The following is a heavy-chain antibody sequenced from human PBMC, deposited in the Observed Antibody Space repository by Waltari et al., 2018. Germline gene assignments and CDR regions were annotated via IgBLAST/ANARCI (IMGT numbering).Heavy chain of an antibody. CDR3: ARGKVGATGD. CDR1: GDSISGFY. Sequence: QVHLQESGPGLVKPSETLSLTCTVSGDSISGFYGSWIRQSAGKGLEWLGRVYSSGSATYNPSLTSRVTMSVDKSKNQFSLKLTSLTAADTAVYYCARGKVGATGDWGQGTLVIVSS. D-gene: IGHD1-26*01. CDR2: VYSSGSA. J-gene: IGHJ4*02. V-gene: IGHV4-4*07.